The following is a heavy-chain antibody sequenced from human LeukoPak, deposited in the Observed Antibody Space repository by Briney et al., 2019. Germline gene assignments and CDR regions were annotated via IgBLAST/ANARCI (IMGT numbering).Heavy chain of an antibody. D-gene: IGHD5-18*01. Sequence: PGGSLRPSCVASGFPFSSYWMTWVRQAPGKGLEWVSAISGSGASTYYADSVKGRFTISRDNSKNTLYLQMNSLRAEDTAVYYCAKAVDTAYLHDYWGQGTLVTVSS. J-gene: IGHJ4*02. V-gene: IGHV3-23*01. CDR2: ISGSGAST. CDR1: GFPFSSYW. CDR3: AKAVDTAYLHDY.